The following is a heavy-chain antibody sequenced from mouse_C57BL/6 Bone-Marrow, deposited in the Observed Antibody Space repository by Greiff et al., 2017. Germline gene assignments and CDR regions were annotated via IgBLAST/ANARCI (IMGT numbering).Heavy chain of an antibody. Sequence: VQLKESGPVLVKPGASVKMSCKASGYTFTDYYMNWVKQSHGKSLEWIGVINPYNGGTSYNQKFKGKATLTVDKSSSTAYMELNSLTSEDSAVCYWGWEAWFAYWGQGTLVTVSA. J-gene: IGHJ3*01. CDR3: GWEAWFAY. D-gene: IGHD1-1*02. CDR2: INPYNGGT. V-gene: IGHV1-19*01. CDR1: GYTFTDYY.